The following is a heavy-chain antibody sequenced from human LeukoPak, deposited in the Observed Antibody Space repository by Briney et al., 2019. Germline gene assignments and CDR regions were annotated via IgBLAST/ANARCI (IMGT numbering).Heavy chain of an antibody. CDR3: ARDPPYSSGWYPHGWELAFDY. CDR2: ISAYNGNT. Sequence: ASVKVSCKASGYTFTSYGISWVRQAPGQGLEWMGWISAYNGNTNYAQKLQGRVTMTTDTSTSTAYMELRSLRSDDTAVYYCARDPPYSSGWYPHGWELAFDYWGQGTLVTVSS. D-gene: IGHD6-19*01. V-gene: IGHV1-18*01. CDR1: GYTFTSYG. J-gene: IGHJ4*02.